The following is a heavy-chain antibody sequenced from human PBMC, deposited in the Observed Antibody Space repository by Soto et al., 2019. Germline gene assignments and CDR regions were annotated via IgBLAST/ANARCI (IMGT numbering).Heavy chain of an antibody. Sequence: QMQMQESGPGLVEPSQTLSLTCTVSRGSIYTGGYYWTWIRQHPGKALEWIGYIYVSGSTYYNPSLKSRVAISIDTSKTPFSLKLNSVSAADTAVYYCARARSGTYYNPAWFDPWGQGALVTVSS. CDR1: RGSIYTGGYY. J-gene: IGHJ5*02. CDR3: ARARSGTYYNPAWFDP. CDR2: IYVSGST. V-gene: IGHV4-31*03. D-gene: IGHD3-10*01.